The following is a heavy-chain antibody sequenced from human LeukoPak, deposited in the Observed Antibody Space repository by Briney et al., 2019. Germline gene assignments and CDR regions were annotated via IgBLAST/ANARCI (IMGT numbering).Heavy chain of an antibody. CDR3: ARGRGVTGYYPPTLDY. CDR1: GGSISSGDYY. CDR2: IYYSGST. J-gene: IGHJ4*02. D-gene: IGHD3-9*01. V-gene: IGHV4-30-4*08. Sequence: PSQTLSLTCTVSGGSISSGDYYWSWIRQPQGKGLEWIGYIYYSGSTYYNPSLKSRVTISVDTSKNQFSLKLSSVTAADTAVYYCARGRGVTGYYPPTLDYWGQGTLVTVSS.